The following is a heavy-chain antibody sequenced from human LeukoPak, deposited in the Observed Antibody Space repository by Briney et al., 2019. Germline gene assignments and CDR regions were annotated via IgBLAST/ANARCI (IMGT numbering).Heavy chain of an antibody. CDR3: ARSSRRGLSNFDY. CDR2: INPNSGDT. J-gene: IGHJ4*02. Sequence: ASVKVSCKASGYTFTGYYMHWVRQAPGQGLEWMGWINPNSGDTNYAQKFQGRVTMTRDTSISTAYMELSSLRSDDTAVYYCARSSRRGLSNFDYWGQGTLVTVSS. V-gene: IGHV1-2*02. D-gene: IGHD6-13*01. CDR1: GYTFTGYY.